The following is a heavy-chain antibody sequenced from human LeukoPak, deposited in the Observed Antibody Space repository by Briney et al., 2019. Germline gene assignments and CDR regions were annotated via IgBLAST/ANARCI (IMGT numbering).Heavy chain of an antibody. CDR3: ARELPAIAALDY. V-gene: IGHV4-39*07. CDR2: IYYSGST. D-gene: IGHD6-13*01. J-gene: IGHJ4*02. Sequence: SETLSLTCSVSGGSISSSSYYWGWIRQPPGKGLEWIGSIYYSGSTYYNPSLKSRLTISVDTSKNQFSLKLSSVTAADTAVYYCARELPAIAALDYWGQGTLVTVSS. CDR1: GGSISSSSYY.